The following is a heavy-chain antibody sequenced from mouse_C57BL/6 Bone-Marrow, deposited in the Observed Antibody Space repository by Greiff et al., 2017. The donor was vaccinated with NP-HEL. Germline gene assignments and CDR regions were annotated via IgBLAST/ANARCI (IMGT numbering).Heavy chain of an antibody. CDR2: INPYNGGT. D-gene: IGHD3-2*02. CDR3: ARGPGSLFDY. J-gene: IGHJ2*01. V-gene: IGHV1-19*01. CDR1: GYTFTDYY. Sequence: VQLQQSGPVLVKPGASVKMSCKASGYTFTDYYMNWVKQSHGKSLEWIGVINPYNGGTSYNQTFKGKATLTVDKSSSTAYMELNSLTSEDSAVYYCARGPGSLFDYWGQGTTLTVSS.